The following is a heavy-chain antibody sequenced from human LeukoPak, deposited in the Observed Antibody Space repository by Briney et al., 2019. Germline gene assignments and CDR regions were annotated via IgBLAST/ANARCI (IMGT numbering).Heavy chain of an antibody. Sequence: ASVKVSCKASGFIFTASAIHWVRQAPGQRLEGMGWINAGNGKTKYSQKFQGRVIITRDTSATTAYMDLSSLRSEDTAVYYCAAGGSGSAIDYWGQGTLVTVSS. V-gene: IGHV1-3*01. CDR1: GFIFTASA. D-gene: IGHD3-10*01. CDR3: AAGGSGSAIDY. CDR2: INAGNGKT. J-gene: IGHJ4*02.